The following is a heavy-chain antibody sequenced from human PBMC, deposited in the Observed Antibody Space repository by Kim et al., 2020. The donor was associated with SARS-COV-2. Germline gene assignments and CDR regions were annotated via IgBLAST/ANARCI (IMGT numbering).Heavy chain of an antibody. CDR2: T. CDR3: ARTTTWSREFEL. J-gene: IGHJ4*02. V-gene: IGHV3-15*01. D-gene: IGHD2-8*02. Sequence: TDLAAPVEDRFSISRDDSQNTVYLQMNSLKTEDTAVYFCARTTTWSREFELWGRGTLVTVSS.